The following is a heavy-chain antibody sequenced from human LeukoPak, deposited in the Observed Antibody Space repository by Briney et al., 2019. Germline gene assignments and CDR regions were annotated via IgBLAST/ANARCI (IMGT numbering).Heavy chain of an antibody. CDR2: IYPGDSDT. D-gene: IGHD2-2*01. CDR1: GYSFTSYW. Sequence: GESLKISCKGSGYSFTSYWIGWVRQMPGKGLEWMGIIYPGDSDTRYSPSFQGQVTISADKSISTAYLQWSSLKASDTAMYYCARQGGIVVPVERAFDIWGQGTMVTVSS. CDR3: ARQGGIVVPVERAFDI. V-gene: IGHV5-51*01. J-gene: IGHJ3*02.